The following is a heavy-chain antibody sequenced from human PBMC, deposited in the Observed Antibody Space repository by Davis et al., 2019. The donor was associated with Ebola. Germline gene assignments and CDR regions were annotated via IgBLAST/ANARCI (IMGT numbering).Heavy chain of an antibody. D-gene: IGHD6-19*01. V-gene: IGHV1-18*01. CDR3: ARGSGWYVVDY. CDR2: ISAYNGHT. Sequence: ASVKVSCKASGYTFNSHGISWVRQAPGQGLEWMAWISAYNGHTNYAQKFQGRLTLTTDTSASTAYMELSSLRSEDTAVYYCARGSGWYVVDYWGQGTLVTVSS. J-gene: IGHJ4*02. CDR1: GYTFNSHG.